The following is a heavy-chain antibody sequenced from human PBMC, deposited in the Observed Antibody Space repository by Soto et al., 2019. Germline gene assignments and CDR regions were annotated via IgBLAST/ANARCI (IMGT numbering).Heavy chain of an antibody. V-gene: IGHV1-3*01. CDR1: GYTFTSYA. D-gene: IGHD2-2*01. Sequence: ASVKVSCKASGYTFTSYAMHWVRQAPGQRLEWMGWVNAGNGNTKYSQKFQGRVTITRDTSASTAYMELSSLRSEDTAVYYCARGPTRISHNDYWGQGTLFTVSS. CDR2: VNAGNGNT. J-gene: IGHJ4*02. CDR3: ARGPTRISHNDY.